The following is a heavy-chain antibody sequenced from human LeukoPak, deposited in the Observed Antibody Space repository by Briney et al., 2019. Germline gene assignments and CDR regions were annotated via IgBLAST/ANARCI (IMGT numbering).Heavy chain of an antibody. Sequence: SETLSLTCTVSGGSISSYYWSWIRQPPGKGLEWIGYIYYSGSTNYNSSLKSRVTISVDTSKNQFSLKLSSVTAADTAVYYCARGRYNWKFGGNWFDPWGQGTLVTVSS. V-gene: IGHV4-59*01. CDR3: ARGRYNWKFGGNWFDP. CDR1: GGSISSYY. D-gene: IGHD1-20*01. J-gene: IGHJ5*02. CDR2: IYYSGST.